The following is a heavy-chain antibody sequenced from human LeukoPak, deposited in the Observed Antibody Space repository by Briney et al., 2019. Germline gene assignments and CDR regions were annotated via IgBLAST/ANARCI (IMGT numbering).Heavy chain of an antibody. D-gene: IGHD3-9*01. V-gene: IGHV1-58*02. CDR2: IVVGSGNT. J-gene: IGHJ4*02. CDR1: GFTFNRSA. Sequence: ASVKVSCKASGFTFNRSAMQWVRQARGQRLEWIGWIVVGSGNTNYAQKFQERVTITRDMSTSTAYMELSSLRSEDTAVYYCAAGPDILTGYYFDYWGQGTLVTVSS. CDR3: AAGPDILTGYYFDY.